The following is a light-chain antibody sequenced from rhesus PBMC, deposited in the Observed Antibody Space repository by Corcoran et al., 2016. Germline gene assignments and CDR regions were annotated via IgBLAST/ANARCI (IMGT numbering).Light chain of an antibody. CDR3: CSYAGSNTYI. CDR1: SSDIGGYYY. V-gene: IGLV2-32*02. Sequence: QAALTQPRSVSGSPGQSVTISCTGTSSDIGGYYYVSWYQQHPGTAPKLMIYEVSERPSGVSDRFSGSKSGNTASLTISGLQAEDEADYYCCSYAGSNTYIFGAGTRLTVL. CDR2: EVS. J-gene: IGLJ1*01.